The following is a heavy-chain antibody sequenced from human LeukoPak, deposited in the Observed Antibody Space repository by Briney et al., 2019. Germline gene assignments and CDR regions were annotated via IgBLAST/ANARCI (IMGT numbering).Heavy chain of an antibody. D-gene: IGHD5-18*01. CDR2: ISGRDGST. CDR3: ARGSSGYSYILSY. V-gene: IGHV3-23*01. Sequence: GGSLRLSCAASGFTFSTYAMSWVRQAPGKGLECVSSISGRDGSTYYADSVKGRFTISRDNSKNTLYLQMNSLRAEDTAMYYCARGSSGYSYILSYWGQGALVTVSS. CDR1: GFTFSTYA. J-gene: IGHJ4*02.